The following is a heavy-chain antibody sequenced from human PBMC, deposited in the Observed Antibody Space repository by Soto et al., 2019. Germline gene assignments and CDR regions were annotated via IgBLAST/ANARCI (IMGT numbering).Heavy chain of an antibody. V-gene: IGHV4-59*01. D-gene: IGHD5-12*01. CDR3: TRGEGYHLY. J-gene: IGHJ4*02. Sequence: QVQLRESGPGPVRPSETLSLTCSVSGASITTYYWSWIRQPPGKGLEWIGYVFHTGSTNYNPSLSGRVTMSVDTSKNQFSLSLTSVTAADTAVYYCTRGEGYHLYWGQGTLVTVSS. CDR1: GASITTYY. CDR2: VFHTGST.